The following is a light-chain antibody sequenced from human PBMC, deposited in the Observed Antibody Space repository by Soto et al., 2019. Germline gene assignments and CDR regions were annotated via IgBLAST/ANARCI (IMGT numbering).Light chain of an antibody. V-gene: IGLV1-44*01. J-gene: IGLJ2*01. CDR2: NTY. CDR3: AEWDNSRNCVV. Sequence: QSVLTQPPSASGTPGQRVTISCSGSSSNIGGHTVNWYQQLPGTAPRILLYNTYYRPSGGPDRFSGSKSGSSASVAISGLDSEDEAYYYWAEWDNSRNCVVFGGGTKLTVL. CDR1: SSNIGGHT.